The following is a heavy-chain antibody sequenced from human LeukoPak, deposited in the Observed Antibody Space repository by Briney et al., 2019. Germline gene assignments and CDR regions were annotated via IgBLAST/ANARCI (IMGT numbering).Heavy chain of an antibody. Sequence: PGRSLRLSCAASGFTFDDYAMHWVRQAPGKGLEWVSGISWNSGSIGYADSVKGRFTISRDNAKNSLYLQMNSLRAEDTAVYYCAKESSSWALNWFDPWGQGTLVTVSS. CDR2: ISWNSGSI. CDR1: GFTFDDYA. V-gene: IGHV3-9*01. J-gene: IGHJ5*02. D-gene: IGHD6-13*01. CDR3: AKESSSWALNWFDP.